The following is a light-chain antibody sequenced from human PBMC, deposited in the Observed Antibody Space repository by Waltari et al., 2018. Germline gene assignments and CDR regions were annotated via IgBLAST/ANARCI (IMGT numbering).Light chain of an antibody. CDR2: RNT. CDR1: RSDIGNNY. J-gene: IGLJ2*01. Sequence: QSVLTQQPSASGTPGQKVTMSCSGGRSDIGNNYVYWYQQPPGTTPKLLLYRNTQRPSGVPDRISASKSGTSASLAISGLRSEDEAIYYCASCDDRLGGVLFGGGTKLTVL. V-gene: IGLV1-47*01. CDR3: ASCDDRLGGVL.